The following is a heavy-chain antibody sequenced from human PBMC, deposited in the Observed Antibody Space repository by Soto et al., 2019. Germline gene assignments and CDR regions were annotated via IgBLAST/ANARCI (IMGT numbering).Heavy chain of an antibody. CDR3: ARVAEGYYYYYGMDV. V-gene: IGHV3-30-3*01. CDR1: GFTFSSYA. CDR2: ISYDGSNK. D-gene: IGHD6-19*01. Sequence: GGSLRLSCAASGFTFSSYAMHWVRQAPGKGLEWVAVISYDGSNKYYADSVKGRFTTSRDNSKNTMYLQMNSLRAEDTTVYYCARVAEGYYYYYGMDVWGQGTTVTVSS. J-gene: IGHJ6*02.